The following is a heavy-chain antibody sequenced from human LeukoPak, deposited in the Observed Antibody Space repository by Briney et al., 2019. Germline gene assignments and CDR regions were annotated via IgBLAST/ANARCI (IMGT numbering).Heavy chain of an antibody. D-gene: IGHD6-13*01. CDR1: GFTFSSYA. Sequence: GGSLRLSCAASGFTFSSYAMSWVRQAPGKGLEWVSAISGSGGSTYYADSVKGRFTISRDNSKNTLYLQMNSLSAEDTAVYYCAKRFKGSSIAAARRPYNWFDPWGQGTRVTVSS. CDR3: AKRFKGSSIAAARRPYNWFDP. V-gene: IGHV3-23*01. CDR2: ISGSGGST. J-gene: IGHJ5*02.